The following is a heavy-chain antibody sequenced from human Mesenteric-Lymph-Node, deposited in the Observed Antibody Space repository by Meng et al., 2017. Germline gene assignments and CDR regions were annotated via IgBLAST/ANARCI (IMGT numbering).Heavy chain of an antibody. CDR3: ARGGNFDP. Sequence: QVQLVQSGAEVKKPGSSVKVSCKASGYTFSTYTINWVRQAHGRGLEWMGWISTNTGTPTYTQGFTGRFVFSLDTSVSTAYLQISSLKAEDTAVYYCARGGNFDPWGQGTLVTVFS. V-gene: IGHV7-4-1*02. CDR1: GYTFSTYT. J-gene: IGHJ5*02. D-gene: IGHD2/OR15-2a*01. CDR2: ISTNTGTP.